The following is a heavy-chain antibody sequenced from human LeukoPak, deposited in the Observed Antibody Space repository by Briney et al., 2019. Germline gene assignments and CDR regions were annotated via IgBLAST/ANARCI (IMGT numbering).Heavy chain of an antibody. V-gene: IGHV4-59*05. CDR2: VYFDGDT. D-gene: IGHD6-6*01. CDR3: ARHRKSARNYLYYYMDV. J-gene: IGHJ6*03. Sequence: SETLSLTCTVSGGSISSYYWSWIRQPPGKGLEWIGSVYFDGDTSYSPSLKSRVTISVDTSKNQFSLNLTSVTAADTALYYCARHRKSARNYLYYYMDVWGKGTTVTVSS. CDR1: GGSISSYY.